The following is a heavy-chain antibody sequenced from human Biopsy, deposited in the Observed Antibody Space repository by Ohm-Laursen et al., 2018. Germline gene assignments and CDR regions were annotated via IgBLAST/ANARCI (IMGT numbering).Heavy chain of an antibody. J-gene: IGHJ6*02. D-gene: IGHD6-6*01. CDR3: ARDSRRTAREGGMDV. V-gene: IGHV3-11*06. Sequence: SLRLSCAASGFSVNDNYMSWVRQAPGKGLEWISYISETSSHIYDADSVKGRFTVARDNAKNSLYLQLNSLRAEDTAVYYCARDSRRTAREGGMDVWGQGTTVTVSS. CDR1: GFSVNDNY. CDR2: ISETSSHI.